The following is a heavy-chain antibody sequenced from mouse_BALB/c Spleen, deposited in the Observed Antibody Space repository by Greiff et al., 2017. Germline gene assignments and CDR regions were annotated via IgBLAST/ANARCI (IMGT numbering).Heavy chain of an antibody. D-gene: IGHD2-3*01. V-gene: IGHV5-6-5*01. Sequence: DVMLVESGGGLVKPGGSLKLSCAASGFTFSSYAMSWVRQTPEKRLEWVASISSGGSTYYPDSVKGRFTISRDNARNILYLQMSSLRSEDTAMYYCARLLDGYYVAYYFDYWGQGTTLTVSS. J-gene: IGHJ2*01. CDR3: ARLLDGYYVAYYFDY. CDR2: ISSGGST. CDR1: GFTFSSYA.